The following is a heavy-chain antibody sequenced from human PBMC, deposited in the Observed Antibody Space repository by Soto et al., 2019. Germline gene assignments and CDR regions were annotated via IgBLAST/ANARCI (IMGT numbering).Heavy chain of an antibody. J-gene: IGHJ6*02. CDR1: GGSISSSNL. Sequence: TSETLSLTCAVSGGSISSSNLWSWVRQPPGKGLEWIGEIHHSGSTNYNPSLKSRVTISVDKSKNQFSLKLSSVTAADTAVYYCARVSGSYYYGMDVWGQGTTVTVSS. D-gene: IGHD1-26*01. V-gene: IGHV4-4*02. CDR2: IHHSGST. CDR3: ARVSGSYYYGMDV.